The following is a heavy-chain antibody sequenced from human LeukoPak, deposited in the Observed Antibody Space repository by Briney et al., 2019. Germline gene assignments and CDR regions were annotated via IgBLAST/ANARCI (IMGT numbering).Heavy chain of an antibody. CDR2: IYTSGST. D-gene: IGHD5-18*01. CDR3: ATSYSYGSFDY. CDR1: GGSISSYY. J-gene: IGHJ4*02. V-gene: IGHV4-4*07. Sequence: PSETLSLTCTVSGGSISSYYWSWIRQPAGKGLEWIGRIYTSGSTNYNPSLKSRVTISVDTSKNQFSLKLSSVTAADTAVYYCATSYSYGSFDYWGQGTLVTVSS.